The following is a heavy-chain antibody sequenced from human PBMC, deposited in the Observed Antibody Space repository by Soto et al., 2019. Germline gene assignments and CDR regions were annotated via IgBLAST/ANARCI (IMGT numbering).Heavy chain of an antibody. CDR2: TSNSGST. D-gene: IGHD3-16*01. V-gene: IGHV4-31*03. CDR1: GGSITSSGYY. Sequence: QVQLQESGLGLVKPSQTLSLTCTVSGGSITSSGYYWSWIRQHPGEGLEWIGFTSNSGSTSYNPSLKRRVTISVDTSSNHFSLNLKSVPAADSSVYYCARGGGSTKVLYWGQGTLVIVSP. J-gene: IGHJ4*02. CDR3: ARGGGSTKVLY.